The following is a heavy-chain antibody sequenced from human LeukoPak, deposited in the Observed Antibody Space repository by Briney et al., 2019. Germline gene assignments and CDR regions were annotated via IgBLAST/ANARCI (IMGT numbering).Heavy chain of an antibody. D-gene: IGHD3-22*01. CDR2: IYYSGST. V-gene: IGHV4-39*07. CDR1: GGSISSSIYY. J-gene: IGHJ3*02. Sequence: PSETLSLTCIVSGGSISSSIYYWAWVRQPPGKGLEWIGSIYYSGSTYYNPSLKSRVTISVDTSKNQFSLKLGSATAADTAVYYCARVKILVVPDAFDIWGQGTMVTVSS. CDR3: ARVKILVVPDAFDI.